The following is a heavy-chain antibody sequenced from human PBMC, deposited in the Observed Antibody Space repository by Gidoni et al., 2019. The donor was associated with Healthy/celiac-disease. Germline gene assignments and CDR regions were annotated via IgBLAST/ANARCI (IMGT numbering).Heavy chain of an antibody. CDR2: IYYSGST. J-gene: IGHJ4*02. CDR3: ARHTGSGYSSGWYLDY. D-gene: IGHD6-19*01. CDR1: GGSISSSSYY. V-gene: IGHV4-39*01. Sequence: QLQLQESGPGLVKPSETLSLTCTVSGGSISSSSYYWGWIRQLPGKGLEWIGSIYYSGSTYYNPSLKSRVTISVDTSKNQFSLKLSSVTAADTAVYYCARHTGSGYSSGWYLDYWGQGTLVTVSS.